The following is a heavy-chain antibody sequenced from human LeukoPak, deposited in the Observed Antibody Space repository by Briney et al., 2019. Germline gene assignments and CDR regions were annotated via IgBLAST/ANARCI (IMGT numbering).Heavy chain of an antibody. V-gene: IGHV3-48*03. Sequence: PGGSLRLSCAASGFTFSSYEMNWVRQAPGKGLGWVSYISSSGSTIYYADSVKGRFTISRDNAKNSLYLQMNSLRAEDTAVYYCARDLEEYCSGGSCSLFDYWGQGTLVTVSS. CDR3: ARDLEEYCSGGSCSLFDY. CDR2: ISSSGSTI. D-gene: IGHD2-15*01. CDR1: GFTFSSYE. J-gene: IGHJ4*02.